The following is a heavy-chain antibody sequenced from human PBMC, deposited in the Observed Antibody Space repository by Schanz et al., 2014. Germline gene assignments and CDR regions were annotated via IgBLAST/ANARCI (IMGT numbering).Heavy chain of an antibody. CDR2: ISYDGRNK. CDR1: GFSFSGFG. Sequence: QVQLVESGGGVVRPGRSLRLSCAGSGFSFSGFGMHWVRQAPGKGLEWVAVISYDGRNKYFADSVKGRFTISRDNAKNTLYLQMNSLRAGDTAVYYCTRGDYGGEHTSYYYGMEVWGQGTTVTVSS. D-gene: IGHD4-17*01. CDR3: TRGDYGGEHTSYYYGMEV. J-gene: IGHJ6*02. V-gene: IGHV3-30*03.